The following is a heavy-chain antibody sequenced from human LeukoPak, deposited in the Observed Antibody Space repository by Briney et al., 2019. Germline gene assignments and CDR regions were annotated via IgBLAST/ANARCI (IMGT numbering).Heavy chain of an antibody. CDR1: GGSISSSSYH. CDR3: ARVTPGYCSGGNCYYFDY. V-gene: IGHV4-39*01. CDR2: VQYSGST. Sequence: PSETLSLTCTVSGGSISSSSYHWGWIRQPPGKGPEWIGNVQYSGSTSYDPSLRSRATISVDTSKNQFSLKLRSVTAADTAVYYCARVTPGYCSGGNCYYFDYWGQGTLVTVSS. D-gene: IGHD2-15*01. J-gene: IGHJ4*02.